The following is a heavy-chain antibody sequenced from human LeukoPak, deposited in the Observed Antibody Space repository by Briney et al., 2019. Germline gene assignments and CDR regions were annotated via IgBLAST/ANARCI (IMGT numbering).Heavy chain of an antibody. CDR2: VFTTGTT. J-gene: IGHJ6*03. CDR1: GGSISNFY. Sequence: SETLSLTCTVSGGSISNFYWSWIRQPAGKGLEWIGRVFTTGTTNYNPSLKSRVTMSVDTSKIQFSLNLSSVTAADTAVYYCARARYGSGSYHYMDVWGKGTTVTVSS. D-gene: IGHD3-10*01. V-gene: IGHV4-4*07. CDR3: ARARYGSGSYHYMDV.